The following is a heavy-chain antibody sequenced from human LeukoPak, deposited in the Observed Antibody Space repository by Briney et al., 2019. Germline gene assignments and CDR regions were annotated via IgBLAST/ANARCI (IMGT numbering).Heavy chain of an antibody. V-gene: IGHV1-2*02. Sequence: ASVKVSCKASGYTFTGYYMHWVRQAPGQGLEWMGWINPNSGGTNYAQKFQGRVTMTRDTSISTAYMELSRLRSDDTAVYYCARVPYYYGSGSYYNDWGQGTLVTVSS. CDR3: ARVPYYYGSGSYYND. CDR2: INPNSGGT. J-gene: IGHJ4*02. D-gene: IGHD3-10*01. CDR1: GYTFTGYY.